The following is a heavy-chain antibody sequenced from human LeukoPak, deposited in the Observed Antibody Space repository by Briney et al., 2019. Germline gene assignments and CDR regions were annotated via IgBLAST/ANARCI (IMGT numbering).Heavy chain of an antibody. CDR1: GGTFSSYA. Sequence: SVKVSCKASGGTFSSYAISWVRQAPGQGLEWMGGIIPIFGTANYAQKFQGRVTITADESTSTAYMGLSSLRSEDTAVYYCGIAARPYYYYYYGMDVWGQGTTVTVSS. V-gene: IGHV1-69*13. CDR2: IIPIFGTA. J-gene: IGHJ6*02. CDR3: GIAARPYYYYYYGMDV. D-gene: IGHD6-6*01.